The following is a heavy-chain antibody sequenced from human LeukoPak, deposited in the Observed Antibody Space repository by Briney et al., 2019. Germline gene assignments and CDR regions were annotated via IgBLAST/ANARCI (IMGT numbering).Heavy chain of an antibody. Sequence: ASVKVSCKASGYTFTSYAMHWVRQAPGQRLEWMGWINAGNGNTKYSQKFQGRVTITRDTSASTAYMELSSLRSEDTAVYYCARAMAARYCSSTSCSSHFQHWGQGTLVTVSS. CDR2: INAGNGNT. V-gene: IGHV1-3*01. D-gene: IGHD2-2*01. J-gene: IGHJ1*01. CDR1: GYTFTSYA. CDR3: ARAMAARYCSSTSCSSHFQH.